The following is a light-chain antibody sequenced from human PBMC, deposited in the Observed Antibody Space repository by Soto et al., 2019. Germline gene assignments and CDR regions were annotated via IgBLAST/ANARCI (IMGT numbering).Light chain of an antibody. CDR3: TSWTTSTTMI. CDR2: DVN. Sequence: QSALTQPASVSGSPGQSITISCTGTSSDIGAYNFVSWYQQHPGKAPKLMLYDVNIRPSGVSNRFSGSKSGNTASLTISGLQAEDEAEYYCTSWTTSTTMIFGGGTHLTVL. J-gene: IGLJ2*01. V-gene: IGLV2-14*03. CDR1: SSDIGAYNF.